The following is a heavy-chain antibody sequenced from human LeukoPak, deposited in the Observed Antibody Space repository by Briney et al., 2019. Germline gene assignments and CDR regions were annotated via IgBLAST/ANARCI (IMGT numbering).Heavy chain of an antibody. D-gene: IGHD4-11*01. CDR1: GGSFSGYY. Sequence: SETLSLTCAVYGGSFSGYYWSWIRQPPGKGLEWIGEINHSGSTNYNPSLKSRVTISVDTSKNQFSLKLSSVTAADTAVYYCARFPYSNYDNSDYWGQGTLVTVSS. CDR3: ARFPYSNYDNSDY. CDR2: INHSGST. V-gene: IGHV4-34*01. J-gene: IGHJ4*02.